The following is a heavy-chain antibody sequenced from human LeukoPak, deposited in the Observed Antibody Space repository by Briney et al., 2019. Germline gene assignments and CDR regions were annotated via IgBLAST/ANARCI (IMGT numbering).Heavy chain of an antibody. CDR2: ISYDGSNK. CDR3: ARSGYGSGSYEGC. V-gene: IGHV3-30*19. Sequence: TGGSLRLSCSASGFTFSSNDMHWVRQAPGKGLEWVAVISYDGSNKYYADSVKGRFTISRDNSKNTLYLQMNSLRAEDTAVYYCARSGYGSGSYEGCWGQGTLVTVSS. D-gene: IGHD3-10*01. CDR1: GFTFSSND. J-gene: IGHJ4*02.